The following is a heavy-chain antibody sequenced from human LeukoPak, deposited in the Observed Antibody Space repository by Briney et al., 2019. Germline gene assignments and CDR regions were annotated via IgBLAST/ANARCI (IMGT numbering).Heavy chain of an antibody. D-gene: IGHD5/OR15-5a*01. CDR2: IKRTVYGAPT. Sequence: GGSLRLSCAVSGFPLSDAWMNWFRQDPGKGLEWVGRIKRTVYGAPTDYAAPVKGRFIITRDDSRNMVYLQMNSLKTEDTAVYFCTSGYSVARHDHYWGPGTQVIVSS. CDR3: TSGYSVARHDHY. V-gene: IGHV3-15*07. J-gene: IGHJ4*02. CDR1: GFPLSDAW.